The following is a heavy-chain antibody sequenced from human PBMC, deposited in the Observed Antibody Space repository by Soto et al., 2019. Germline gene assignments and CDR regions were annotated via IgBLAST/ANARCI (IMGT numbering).Heavy chain of an antibody. Sequence: QVQLVESGGGVVQPGRSLRLSCAASGFTFSSYGMHWVRQAPGKGLEWVAVISYDGSNKYYADSVKGRFTISRDNSKNTLYLQMNSLRAEDTAVYYCAPLRRTPDYWGQGTLVTVSS. CDR1: GFTFSSYG. CDR2: ISYDGSNK. J-gene: IGHJ4*01. V-gene: IGHV3-30*03. D-gene: IGHD4-17*01. CDR3: APLRRTPDY.